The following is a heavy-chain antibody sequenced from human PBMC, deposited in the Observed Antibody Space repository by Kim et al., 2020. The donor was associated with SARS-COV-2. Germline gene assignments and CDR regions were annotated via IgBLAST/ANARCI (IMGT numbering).Heavy chain of an antibody. CDR2: T. J-gene: IGHJ1*01. CDR3: ARGGSRKVFQH. V-gene: IGHV4-34*01. Sequence: TNYNPSLKSRVTISVDTSKNQFSLKLSSVTAADTAVYYCARGGSRKVFQHWGQGTLVTVSS.